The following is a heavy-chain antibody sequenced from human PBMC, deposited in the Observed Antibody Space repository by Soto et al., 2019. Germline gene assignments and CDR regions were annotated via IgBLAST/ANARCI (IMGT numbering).Heavy chain of an antibody. V-gene: IGHV3-74*01. CDR2: ISVDGSDT. CDR1: GFTFTNNW. CDR3: TRETPIVDH. Sequence: EVQLVESGGGLVQPGGSLRLSCAASGFTFTNNWMQWVRQAPGKGLVWVSRISVDGSDTIYSDSVKGRFTISRDNAKNMLYLQMNSVRAEDTAVYYGTRETPIVDHWGQGALVTVSS. J-gene: IGHJ4*02. D-gene: IGHD2-15*01.